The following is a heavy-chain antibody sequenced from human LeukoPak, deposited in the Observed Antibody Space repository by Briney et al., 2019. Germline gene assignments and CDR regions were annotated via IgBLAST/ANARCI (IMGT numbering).Heavy chain of an antibody. J-gene: IGHJ4*02. CDR3: ARRKTWGYYFDY. V-gene: IGHV1-3*01. CDR2: INAGNGNT. D-gene: IGHD7-27*01. Sequence: ASVKVSCKASGYTFTSYAMHWVRQAPGQRLEWMGWINAGNGNTKYSQKFQGRVTITRDTSASTAYMELSSLRSEDTAVYYCARRKTWGYYFDYWGQGTLVTVSS. CDR1: GYTFTSYA.